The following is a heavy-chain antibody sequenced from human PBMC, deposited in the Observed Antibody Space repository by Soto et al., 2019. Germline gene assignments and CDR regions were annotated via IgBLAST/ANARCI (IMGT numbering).Heavy chain of an antibody. CDR2: IDPSDSQT. V-gene: IGHV5-10-1*01. D-gene: IGHD6-13*01. Sequence: GESLKISCKGSGYSFAGYWITWVRQKPGKGLEWMGRIDPSDSQTYYSPSFRGHVTISATKSITTVSLQWSSLRDEDTAVYFCVRGVITPAGPNWFDPWGQGTLVTVSS. CDR3: VRGVITPAGPNWFDP. J-gene: IGHJ5*02. CDR1: GYSFAGYW.